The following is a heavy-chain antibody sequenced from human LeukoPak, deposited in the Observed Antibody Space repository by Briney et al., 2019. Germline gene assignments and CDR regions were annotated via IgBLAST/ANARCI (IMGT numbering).Heavy chain of an antibody. J-gene: IGHJ6*03. CDR1: GGTFSSYA. Sequence: ASVKVSCKASGGTFSSYAISWVRQAPGQGLEWMGGIIPIFGTANYAQKFQGRVTITTDESTSTAYMELSSLRSEDTAVYYCARVVPAATGMDVWGKGTTVTVSS. CDR3: ARVVPAATGMDV. CDR2: IIPIFGTA. V-gene: IGHV1-69*05. D-gene: IGHD2-2*01.